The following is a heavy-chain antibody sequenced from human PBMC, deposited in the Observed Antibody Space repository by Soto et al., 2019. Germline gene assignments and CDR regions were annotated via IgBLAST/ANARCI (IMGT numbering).Heavy chain of an antibody. V-gene: IGHV1-69*02. Sequence: QVQLVQSGAEVKKPGSSVKVSCKASGGTFSSYTISWVRQAPGQGLEWMGRIIPILGIANYAQKFQGRVTITADKSTSTAYMELSSLRSEDTAVYYCARSHLVGATPYYYYGMDVWGQGTTVTVSS. CDR3: ARSHLVGATPYYYYGMDV. CDR2: IIPILGIA. CDR1: GGTFSSYT. D-gene: IGHD1-26*01. J-gene: IGHJ6*02.